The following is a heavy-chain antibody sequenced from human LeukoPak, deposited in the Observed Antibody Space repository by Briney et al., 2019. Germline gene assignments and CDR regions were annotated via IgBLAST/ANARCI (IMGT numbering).Heavy chain of an antibody. J-gene: IGHJ2*01. CDR2: IYYRGST. CDR3: ARHMCFRWYCDL. CDR1: GVSISRRMYF. V-gene: IGHV4-39*01. Sequence: TPSETLPLLCSVSGVSISRRMYFWAWIRQPPGKGLEWIGSIYYRGSTYYNPSLKSRVTISVDTSKNQFSLKLSSVTAADTAVFYCARHMCFRWYCDLWGGSTGDSVSS.